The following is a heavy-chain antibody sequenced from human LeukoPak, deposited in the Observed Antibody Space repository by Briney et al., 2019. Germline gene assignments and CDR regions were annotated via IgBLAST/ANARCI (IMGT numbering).Heavy chain of an antibody. CDR1: GFNFNYFA. CDR2: IGDSGSGG. J-gene: IGHJ4*02. CDR3: SRIKYGGKSGYHFDY. Sequence: AGGSLRLSCSASGFNFNYFAMRWIRQAPGKRLEWVSTIGDSGSGGSYADSVRGRFTISRDNSKNMVYLQMHSLTVDDSAIYNYSRIKYGGKSGYHFDYWGQGTLVTVSS. V-gene: IGHV3-23*01. D-gene: IGHD4/OR15-4a*01.